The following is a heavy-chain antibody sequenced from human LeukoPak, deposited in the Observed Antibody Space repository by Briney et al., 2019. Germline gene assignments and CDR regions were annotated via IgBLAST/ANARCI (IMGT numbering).Heavy chain of an antibody. D-gene: IGHD2-2*01. CDR3: AHGTMYQLDY. Sequence: GGSLRLSCIASGFSFSRYWMNWVRQAPGKGLEWVSGILGLGGASRTYYADSVKGRFTISRDNSKNTLYLQMNSLRAEDTAVYYCAHGTMYQLDYWGQGTLVTVSS. V-gene: IGHV3-23*01. CDR1: GFSFSRYW. CDR2: ILGLGGASRT. J-gene: IGHJ4*02.